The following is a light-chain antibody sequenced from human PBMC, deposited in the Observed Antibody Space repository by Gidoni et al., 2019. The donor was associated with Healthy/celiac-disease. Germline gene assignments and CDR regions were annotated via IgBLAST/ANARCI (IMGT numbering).Light chain of an antibody. V-gene: IGKV3-15*01. Sequence: EIAMTQSPATPSVSPGERATLSCRASQSVSSNLAWYQQKPGQDPRILIYCASPRTTGIPAGFSGSGSGTEFTLTISSLQSEDFAVYYCQQYNNWPRMYTFGQGTKLEIK. CDR1: QSVSSN. CDR3: QQYNNWPRMYT. J-gene: IGKJ2*01. CDR2: CAS.